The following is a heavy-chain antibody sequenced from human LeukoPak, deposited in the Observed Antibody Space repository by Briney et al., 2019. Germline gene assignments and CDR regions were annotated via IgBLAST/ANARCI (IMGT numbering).Heavy chain of an antibody. CDR3: VSVYSSSGSDY. D-gene: IGHD6-6*01. J-gene: IGHJ4*02. Sequence: PSETLSLTCTVSGGSISSSSYYWGWIRQPPGKGLEWIGSIYYSGSTYYNPSLKSRVTISVDTSKNQFSLKLSSVTAADTAVYYCVSVYSSSGSDYWGQGALVTVSS. CDR2: IYYSGST. V-gene: IGHV4-39*01. CDR1: GGSISSSSYY.